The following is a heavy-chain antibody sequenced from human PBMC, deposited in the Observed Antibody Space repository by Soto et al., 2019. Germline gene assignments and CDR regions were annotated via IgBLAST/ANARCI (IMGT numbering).Heavy chain of an antibody. J-gene: IGHJ4*02. D-gene: IGHD6-19*01. V-gene: IGHV4-30-2*01. CDR3: ARGGAVAGTLYWD. CDR2: IYNSGST. Sequence: SETLSLTCAVSGGYISGGYYSWSWIRQPPGKGLEWIGFIYNSGSTYYNSSLKSRVTISVDRSKNHFFLNLTSVTAADTAVYYCARGGAVAGTLYWDWGQGTLVTVSS. CDR1: GGYISGGYYS.